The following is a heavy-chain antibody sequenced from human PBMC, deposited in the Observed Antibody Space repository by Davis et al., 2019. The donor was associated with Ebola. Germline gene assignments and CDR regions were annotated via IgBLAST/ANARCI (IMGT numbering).Heavy chain of an antibody. D-gene: IGHD2-21*01. CDR2: IYHSGST. V-gene: IGHV4-38-2*01. CDR3: ARGGRYCGGDCYLSMWFDP. CDR1: GYSISSGYY. J-gene: IGHJ5*02. Sequence: PSETLSLTCAVSGYSISSGYYWGWIRQPPGKGLEWIGSIYHSGSTNYNPSLKSRVTISVDTSKNQFSLKLSSVTAADTAVYYCARGGRYCGGDCYLSMWFDPWGQGTLVTVSS.